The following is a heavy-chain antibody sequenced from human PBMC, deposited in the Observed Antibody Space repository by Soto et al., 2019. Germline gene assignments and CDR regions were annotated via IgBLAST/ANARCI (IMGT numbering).Heavy chain of an antibody. CDR1: GYTFVNYA. J-gene: IGHJ6*02. CDR2: ITVGNGNS. CDR3: ARDGTDASGWYNKTTYTLDV. D-gene: IGHD6-19*01. Sequence: ASVKASCKVSGYTFVNYAMHWVRQAPGQRLEWVGWITVGNGNSRYSENLRGRVAFTRDTSASTAYMELSSLRSEDTSVYYCARDGTDASGWYNKTTYTLDVWGQGTTVTVSS. V-gene: IGHV1-3*01.